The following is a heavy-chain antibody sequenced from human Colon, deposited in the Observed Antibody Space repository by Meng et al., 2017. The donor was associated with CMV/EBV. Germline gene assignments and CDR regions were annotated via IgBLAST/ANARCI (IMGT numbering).Heavy chain of an antibody. CDR1: GFTVSTKY. Sequence: AASGFTVSTKYRSWVSQAPGKGLEWVSVISISGGTYYADSVKGRFAISRDTSKNTLYLKMNSLRVEDTAVYYCARGTPTGTTEPDDYWGQGTLVTVSS. V-gene: IGHV3-53*01. D-gene: IGHD1-1*01. CDR2: ISISGGT. J-gene: IGHJ4*02. CDR3: ARGTPTGTTEPDDY.